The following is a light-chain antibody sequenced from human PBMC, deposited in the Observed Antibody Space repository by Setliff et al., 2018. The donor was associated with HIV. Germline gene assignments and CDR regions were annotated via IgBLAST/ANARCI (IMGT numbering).Light chain of an antibody. CDR3: SSYAGSNNWV. CDR2: EVT. J-gene: IGLJ3*02. V-gene: IGLV2-8*01. CDR1: SSDVGTYDY. Sequence: QSALTQPPSASGSPGQSVTISCTGTSSDVGTYDYVSWYQQHPGKAPKLMMSEVTKRPSGVPDRFSGSKSGNTASLTVSGLQVEDEADYYCSSYAGSNNWVFGGGTTVTVL.